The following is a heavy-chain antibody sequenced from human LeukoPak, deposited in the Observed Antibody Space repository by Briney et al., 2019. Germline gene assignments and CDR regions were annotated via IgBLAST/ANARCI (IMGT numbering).Heavy chain of an antibody. D-gene: IGHD3-10*01. Sequence: SETLSLTCTVSGGSISSYYWSWIRQPPGKGLEWIGYIYHSGSTDYNPSLKSRVTISVGTSKNQFSLKLSSVTAADTAVYYCARGGKVLWFGEPFFDYWGQGTLVTVSS. CDR2: IYHSGST. CDR3: ARGGKVLWFGEPFFDY. J-gene: IGHJ4*02. CDR1: GGSISSYY. V-gene: IGHV4-4*09.